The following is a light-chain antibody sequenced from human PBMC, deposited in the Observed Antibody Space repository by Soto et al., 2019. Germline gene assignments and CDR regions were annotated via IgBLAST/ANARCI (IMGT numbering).Light chain of an antibody. CDR3: QQYNIWPLLT. CDR2: GAS. V-gene: IGKV3-15*01. J-gene: IGKJ4*01. Sequence: EIVMTQSPATLSVSPGERATLSCRASQRVSSNLAWYQQKPGQAPRLLIHGASTRATGIPARFSGSGSGTEFTLTINSLQSEDFAVYSCQQYNIWPLLTFGGGTKVEIK. CDR1: QRVSSN.